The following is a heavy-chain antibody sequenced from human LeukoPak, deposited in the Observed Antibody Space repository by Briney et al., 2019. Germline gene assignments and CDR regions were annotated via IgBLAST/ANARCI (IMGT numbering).Heavy chain of an antibody. CDR2: IIPIFGTA. Sequence: ASVKVSCKASGGTYSSYAISWVRQAPGQGLEWLGGIIPIFGTANYAQKFQGRVTITADESTSTAYMELSSLRSEDTAVYYCARSPEYQLLAKPDFDYWGQGTLVTVSS. CDR3: ARSPEYQLLAKPDFDY. D-gene: IGHD2-2*01. V-gene: IGHV1-69*13. J-gene: IGHJ4*02. CDR1: GGTYSSYA.